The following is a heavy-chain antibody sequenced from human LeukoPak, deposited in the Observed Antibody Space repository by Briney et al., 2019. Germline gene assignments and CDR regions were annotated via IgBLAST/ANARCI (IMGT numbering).Heavy chain of an antibody. J-gene: IGHJ6*03. CDR2: FDPEDGET. Sequence: ASVKVSCKVSGYTLTELSMHWVRQAPGKGLEWMGGFDPEDGETIYAQKFQGRVTMTEDTSTDTAYMELSSLRSEDTAVYYRARGPVWFGDPYYYYYYMDVWGKGTTVTISS. V-gene: IGHV1-24*01. D-gene: IGHD3-10*01. CDR1: GYTLTELS. CDR3: ARGPVWFGDPYYYYYYMDV.